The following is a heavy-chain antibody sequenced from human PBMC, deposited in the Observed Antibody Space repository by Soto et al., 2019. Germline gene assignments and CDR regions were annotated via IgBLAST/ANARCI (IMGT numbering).Heavy chain of an antibody. CDR1: GFTFSSYA. D-gene: IGHD1-1*01. CDR3: AKPAHRSEYNGILYNWLDP. CDR2: ISGSGGST. J-gene: IGHJ5*02. V-gene: IGHV3-23*01. Sequence: PGGSLRLSCAASGFTFSSYAMSWVRQAPGKGLEWVSAISGSGGSTYYADSVKGRFTISRDNSKNTLHLQMNSLRAEDTAVFYCAKPAHRSEYNGILYNWLDPWGQGPLVTVYS.